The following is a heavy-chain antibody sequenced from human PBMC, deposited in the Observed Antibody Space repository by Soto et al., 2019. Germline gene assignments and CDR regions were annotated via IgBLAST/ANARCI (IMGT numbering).Heavy chain of an antibody. CDR1: GGSFSGYY. J-gene: IGHJ6*02. V-gene: IGHV4-34*01. CDR3: ARIPYCSGDSCYYYGMDV. D-gene: IGHD2-15*01. Sequence: SETLSLTCAVYGGSFSGYYWSWVRQPPGKGLEWIGEINHSGSTNYNPSLKSRVTISVDTSKNQFSLKLSSVTAADTAVYYCARIPYCSGDSCYYYGMDVWGQGTTVTVSS. CDR2: INHSGST.